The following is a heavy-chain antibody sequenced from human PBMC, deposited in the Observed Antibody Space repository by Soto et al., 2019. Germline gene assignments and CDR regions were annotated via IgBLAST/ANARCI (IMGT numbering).Heavy chain of an antibody. CDR2: IYYSGST. V-gene: IGHV4-59*01. D-gene: IGHD5-18*01. CDR3: ARFPGYLYFDY. CDR1: GGSISSYY. Sequence: SETLSLTCTVSGGSISSYYWSWIRQPPGKGLEWIGYIYYSGSTNYNPSLKSRVTISVDTSKNQFSLKLSSVTAADTAVYYCARFPGYLYFDYWGQGTLVTVSS. J-gene: IGHJ4*02.